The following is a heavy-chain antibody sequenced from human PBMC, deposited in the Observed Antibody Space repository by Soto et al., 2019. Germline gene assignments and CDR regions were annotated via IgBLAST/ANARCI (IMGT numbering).Heavy chain of an antibody. J-gene: IGHJ3*02. CDR2: INPNNGGT. CDR3: ATVALGATAFNIYAFEI. V-gene: IGHV1-2*02. D-gene: IGHD3-3*01. CDR1: GFTFTAYY. Sequence: ASVKVSCKTSGFTFTAYYLHWVRQAPGQGLEWMGWINPNNGGTIYAQKFQGRVTMTRDTSISTAYMELSSLRYDDTALYYCATVALGATAFNIYAFEIWGQGTMVTVSS.